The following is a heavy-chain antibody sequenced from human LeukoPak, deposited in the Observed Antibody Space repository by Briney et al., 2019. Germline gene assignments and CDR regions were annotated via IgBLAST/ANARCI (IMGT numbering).Heavy chain of an antibody. CDR1: GGSIRSTYY. V-gene: IGHV4-39*01. CDR2: IHYSGST. D-gene: IGHD4-23*01. Sequence: SETLSLTCTVSGGSIRSTYYWAWIRQPPGKGLEWIGSIHYSGSTYYKPSLQSRVTMFVDTSKNQFSLKLSSVTAADTAVFYCARGDGSNSGWYFGLWGRGTLVTVSS. J-gene: IGHJ2*01. CDR3: ARGDGSNSGWYFGL.